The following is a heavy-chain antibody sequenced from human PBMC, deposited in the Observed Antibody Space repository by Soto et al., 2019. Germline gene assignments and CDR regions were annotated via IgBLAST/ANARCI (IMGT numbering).Heavy chain of an antibody. D-gene: IGHD6-13*01. V-gene: IGHV3-30*14. CDR2: ISSDGATK. CDR3: ARSSVHIAAAGRLDL. J-gene: IGHJ5*02. CDR1: GFAFRSHA. Sequence: GGSLRFSCTASGFAFRSHAMQWVRQAPGKGLEWVAVISSDGATKYVADSLKGRFTISRDNFESTMSLQMNNLRPEDTALYYCARSSVHIAAAGRLDLWGPGTLVTVSS.